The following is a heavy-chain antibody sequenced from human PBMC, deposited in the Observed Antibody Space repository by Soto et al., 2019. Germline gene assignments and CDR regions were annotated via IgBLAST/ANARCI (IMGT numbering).Heavy chain of an antibody. CDR2: ISGSGGST. V-gene: IGHV3-23*01. Sequence: EVQLLESGGGLVQPAGSLKVTCAASGFTFSSYAMSWVRQAPGKGLEWVSTISGSGGSTYYADSVKGRFTISRDNSKNTRYLQMNSLRAEDTAVYYCATKFDYWGQGTLVTVSS. CDR1: GFTFSSYA. J-gene: IGHJ4*02. CDR3: ATKFDY.